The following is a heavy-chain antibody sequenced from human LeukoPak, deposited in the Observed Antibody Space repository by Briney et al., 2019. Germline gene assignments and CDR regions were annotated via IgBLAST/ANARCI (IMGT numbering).Heavy chain of an antibody. V-gene: IGHV3-23*01. Sequence: GGSLRLSCAASGFTFSSYAMYWVRQAPGKGLEWVSAISGSGAGTYYADSVKGRFTISRDNSKNTLYLQMNSLRAEDTAVYYCARDRYYYDSSGPTGYWGQGTLVTVSS. CDR1: GFTFSSYA. CDR2: ISGSGAGT. J-gene: IGHJ4*02. D-gene: IGHD3-22*01. CDR3: ARDRYYYDSSGPTGY.